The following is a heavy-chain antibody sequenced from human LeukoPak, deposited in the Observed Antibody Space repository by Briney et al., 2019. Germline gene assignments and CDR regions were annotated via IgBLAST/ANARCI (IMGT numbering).Heavy chain of an antibody. Sequence: ASVKVSCKASGSTFTTYYIHWVRQAPGQGLEWLGIINPSGGSTSHAEKFQGRVTLTRDTSARTVYMELTSLRSEDTAVYYCARGLAYCGGDCYSFDYWGQGTLVTVSS. D-gene: IGHD2-21*02. CDR2: INPSGGST. CDR1: GSTFTTYY. J-gene: IGHJ4*02. V-gene: IGHV1-46*01. CDR3: ARGLAYCGGDCYSFDY.